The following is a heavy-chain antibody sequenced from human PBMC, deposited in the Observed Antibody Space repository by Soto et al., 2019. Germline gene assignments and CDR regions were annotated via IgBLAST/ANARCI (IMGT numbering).Heavy chain of an antibody. V-gene: IGHV4-31*03. D-gene: IGHD5-12*01. CDR1: GGSVSSGAYY. Sequence: TLSLTCTVSGGSVSSGAYYWTWIRQRPGKGLEWIGYIYYSGSTYYSPSLKSRLSISLDTSKNQFSLRLSSVTAADTAMYYCARARLRAVYAFDIWGQGXMVTVSS. CDR2: IYYSGST. J-gene: IGHJ3*02. CDR3: ARARLRAVYAFDI.